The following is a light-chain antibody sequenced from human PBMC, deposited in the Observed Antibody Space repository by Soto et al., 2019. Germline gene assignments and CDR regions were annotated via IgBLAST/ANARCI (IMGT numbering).Light chain of an antibody. J-gene: IGKJ5*01. Sequence: DIQMTQSPSTLSASVGDRVTITCRASQSISSWLAWYQQKPGKAPKLLIYKASSLESGVPSRFSGSGSETDFTLTISSLQPEDFATYYCQQLNSYQITFGQGTRLEIK. V-gene: IGKV1-5*03. CDR1: QSISSW. CDR3: QQLNSYQIT. CDR2: KAS.